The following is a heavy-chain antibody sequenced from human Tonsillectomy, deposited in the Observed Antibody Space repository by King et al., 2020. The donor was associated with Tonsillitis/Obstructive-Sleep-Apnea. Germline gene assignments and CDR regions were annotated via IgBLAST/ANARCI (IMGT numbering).Heavy chain of an antibody. CDR1: GFTFSSYA. J-gene: IGHJ4*02. CDR2: ISYDGSNK. Sequence: VQLVESGGGVVQPGRSLRLSCAASGFTFSSYAMHWVRPAPGKGLDGVAVISYDGSNKYYGDSVKGRFTISRDNSKNTLYLQMNSLRAEDTAVYYCAREGRGTYFDYWGQGTLVTVSS. D-gene: IGHD5-24*01. V-gene: IGHV3-30*01. CDR3: AREGRGTYFDY.